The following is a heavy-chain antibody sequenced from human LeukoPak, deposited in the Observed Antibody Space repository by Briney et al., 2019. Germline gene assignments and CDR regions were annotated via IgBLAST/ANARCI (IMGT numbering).Heavy chain of an antibody. CDR2: ISSNGGST. Sequence: PGGSLRLSCAASGFTFSSYAMHWVRQAPGKGLEYVSAISSNGGSTYYANSVKGRFTISRDNSKNTLYLQTGSLRAEDMAVYYCARVLYYDSSGSYPDYWGQGTLVTVSS. CDR3: ARVLYYDSSGSYPDY. V-gene: IGHV3-64*01. D-gene: IGHD3-22*01. CDR1: GFTFSSYA. J-gene: IGHJ4*02.